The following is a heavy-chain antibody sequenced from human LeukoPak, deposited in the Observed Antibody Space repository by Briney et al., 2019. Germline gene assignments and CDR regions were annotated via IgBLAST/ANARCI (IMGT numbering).Heavy chain of an antibody. V-gene: IGHV3-30*02. CDR2: VRYEGSNT. CDR1: GPSLSSDG. J-gene: IGHJ4*02. Sequence: PGRCLRPSCAALGPSLSSDGIRAGRPTPRKRLGWVSFVRYEGSNTYYAGSVKGRFPIPRDNSKTTLYLQLNILRPEKPPVYYGAKDDFFDGECSSTSCSVGPFDSWGQGTLVTVSS. CDR3: AKDDFFDGECSSTSCSVGPFDS. D-gene: IGHD2-2*03.